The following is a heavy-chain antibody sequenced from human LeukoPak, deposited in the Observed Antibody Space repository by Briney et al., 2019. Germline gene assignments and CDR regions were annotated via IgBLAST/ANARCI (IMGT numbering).Heavy chain of an antibody. D-gene: IGHD6-19*01. Sequence: SETLSLTCTVSGDSISRSSSYWGWIRQPPGEGLEWIGNIYYSGSTYYNTSLKSRVTISVDTSKNQFSLRLNSVTAADTAVYYCARASSSGWYFVPTFDYWGQGTLVTVSS. J-gene: IGHJ4*02. CDR1: GDSISRSSSY. CDR3: ARASSSGWYFVPTFDY. V-gene: IGHV4-39*01. CDR2: IYYSGST.